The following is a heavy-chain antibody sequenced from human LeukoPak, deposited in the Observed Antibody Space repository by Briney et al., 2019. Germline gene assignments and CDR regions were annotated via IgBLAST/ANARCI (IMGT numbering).Heavy chain of an antibody. V-gene: IGHV3-30*04. CDR3: ARRESGYLYYYYYGMDV. CDR2: ISYVGSNK. D-gene: IGHD5-12*01. CDR1: GFTFSSYA. J-gene: IGHJ6*02. Sequence: GGSLRLSCAASGFTFSSYAMHWVRQAPGKGLEWVAVISYVGSNKYYADSVKGRFTISRDNSKNTLYLQMNSLRAEDTAVYYCARRESGYLYYYYYGMDVWGQGTTVTVSS.